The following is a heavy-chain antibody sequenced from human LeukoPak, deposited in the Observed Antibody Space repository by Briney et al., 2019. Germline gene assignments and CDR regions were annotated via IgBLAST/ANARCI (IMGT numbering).Heavy chain of an antibody. Sequence: GGSLRLSCAASGFTFSSYSMNWVRQAPGKGLEWVSSISSSSSYIYYADSVKGRFTISRDNAKNSLYLQMDSLRAEDTAVYYCARAFGSSWTRFNFDYWGQGTLVTVSS. D-gene: IGHD6-13*01. J-gene: IGHJ4*02. V-gene: IGHV3-21*01. CDR2: ISSSSSYI. CDR1: GFTFSSYS. CDR3: ARAFGSSWTRFNFDY.